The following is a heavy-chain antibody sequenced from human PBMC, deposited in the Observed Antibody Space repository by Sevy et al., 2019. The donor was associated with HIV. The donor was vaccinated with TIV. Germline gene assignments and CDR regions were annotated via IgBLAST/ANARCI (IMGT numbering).Heavy chain of an antibody. V-gene: IGHV1-18*01. CDR3: ARVPTYYFGSGTYFDY. CDR1: GYTFSSNG. CDR2: IGVYNGNS. J-gene: IGHJ4*02. D-gene: IGHD3-10*01. Sequence: ASVKVSCKASGYTFSSNGIAWVRQAPGQGLQWMGWIGVYNGNSNYAQNLRDRVTMTTDTSTSKPYMERKSLRSDDTAVYYCARVPTYYFGSGTYFDYWGQGTLVTVSS.